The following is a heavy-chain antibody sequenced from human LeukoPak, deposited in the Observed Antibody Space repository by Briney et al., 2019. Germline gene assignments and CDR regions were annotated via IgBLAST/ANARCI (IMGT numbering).Heavy chain of an antibody. CDR2: MNPSGST. D-gene: IGHD3-22*01. J-gene: IGHJ6*03. CDR3: ARGRQDVTMIVVVMTAVSYYLDV. Sequence: ETLSLTCAVYGGSFSGYYWTWIRQTPGKGLEWIGEMNPSGSTNYNPSLKSRVTISVDTSKNQFSLKLSSVTAADTAVYYCARGRQDVTMIVVVMTAVSYYLDVWGKGTTVTVS. CDR1: GGSFSGYY. V-gene: IGHV4-34*01.